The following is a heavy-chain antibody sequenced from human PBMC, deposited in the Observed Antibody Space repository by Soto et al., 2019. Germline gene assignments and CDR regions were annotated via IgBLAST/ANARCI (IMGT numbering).Heavy chain of an antibody. CDR1: GGSFSGYY. CDR3: ARSSGWYKDY. CDR2: INHSGST. V-gene: IGHV4-34*01. D-gene: IGHD6-19*01. Sequence: SETLSLTCAVYGGSFSGYYWSWIRQPPGKGLEWIGEINHSGSTNYNPSLKSRVTISVDTSKNQFSLKLSSVTAADTAVYYCARSSGWYKDYWGQGTLVTVSS. J-gene: IGHJ4*02.